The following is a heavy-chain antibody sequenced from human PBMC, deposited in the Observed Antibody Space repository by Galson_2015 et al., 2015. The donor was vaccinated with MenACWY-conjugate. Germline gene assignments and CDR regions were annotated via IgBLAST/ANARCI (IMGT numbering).Heavy chain of an antibody. V-gene: IGHV3-30-3*01. CDR3: ARETDRLQYYFDY. CDR2: ISDHGSNK. CDR1: GFTSSSYA. J-gene: IGHJ4*02. Sequence: SLRLSCAASGFTSSSYAIHWVRQAPGKGLEWVAVISDHGSNKYYADSVKGRFTISRDNSENTLYLQMSSLRGEDMALYYCARETDRLQYYFDYWGQGTLVTVSS. D-gene: IGHD2-15*01.